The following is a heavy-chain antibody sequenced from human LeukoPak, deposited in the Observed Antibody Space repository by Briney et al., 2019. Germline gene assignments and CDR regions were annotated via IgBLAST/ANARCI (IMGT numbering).Heavy chain of an antibody. CDR2: INHSGST. V-gene: IGHV4-34*01. Sequence: SETLSLTCAVYGGSFSGYYWSWIRQPPGKGLEWIGEINHSGSTNYNPSLKSRVTISVDTSKNQFSLKLSSVTAADTAVYYCASPRISGSYYRGFDYWGQGTLVTVSS. J-gene: IGHJ4*02. CDR1: GGSFSGYY. D-gene: IGHD1-26*01. CDR3: ASPRISGSYYRGFDY.